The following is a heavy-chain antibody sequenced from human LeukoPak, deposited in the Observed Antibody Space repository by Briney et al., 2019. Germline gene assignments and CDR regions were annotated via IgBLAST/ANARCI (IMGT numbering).Heavy chain of an antibody. D-gene: IGHD2-2*01. CDR1: GFTFSSYS. CDR3: ARIGWGYCSSTSCYLDY. Sequence: GGSLRLSCAASGFTFSSYSMNWVRQAPGKGLEWVSSISSSSSYIYYADSVKGRFTISRDNAKNSLYLQMNSLRAEDTAVYYCARIGWGYCSSTSCYLDYWGQGTLVTVSS. V-gene: IGHV3-21*01. J-gene: IGHJ4*02. CDR2: ISSSSSYI.